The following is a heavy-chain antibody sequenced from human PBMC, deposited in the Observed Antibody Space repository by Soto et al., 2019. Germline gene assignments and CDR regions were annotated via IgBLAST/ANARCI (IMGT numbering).Heavy chain of an antibody. Sequence: QVQLVQSGAEVKKPGASVKVSCKASGYTFTSYGISWVRQAPGQGRERMGWISAYNGNTNYAQKLQGRVTMTTDTSANTAYMELRSLRSDDTAVYYCARGGPSIGATSSPASPHFDYWGQGTLVTVSS. D-gene: IGHD5-12*01. CDR3: ARGGPSIGATSSPASPHFDY. CDR2: ISAYNGNT. J-gene: IGHJ4*02. V-gene: IGHV1-18*01. CDR1: GYTFTSYG.